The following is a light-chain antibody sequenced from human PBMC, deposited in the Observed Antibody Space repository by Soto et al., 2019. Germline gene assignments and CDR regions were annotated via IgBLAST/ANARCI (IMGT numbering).Light chain of an antibody. CDR1: QDLSNH. V-gene: IGKV1-33*01. CDR2: DAS. CDR3: QKHDGVPL. Sequence: DIQLTQSPSSLSASVGDRVTITCQASQDLSNHLNWYQQKPGKAPNLLIYDASDLETGVPSRFSGGGSATFFSCSINSLQPEDIATYYCQKHDGVPLFGPGTKVEIK. J-gene: IGKJ3*01.